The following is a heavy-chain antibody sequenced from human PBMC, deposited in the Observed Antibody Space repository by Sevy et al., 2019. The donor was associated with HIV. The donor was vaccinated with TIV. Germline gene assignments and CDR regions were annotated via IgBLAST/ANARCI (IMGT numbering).Heavy chain of an antibody. J-gene: IGHJ4*02. V-gene: IGHV3-7*03. CDR1: GFTFSSYW. CDR3: ARARDTLYQLLGY. Sequence: GGSLRLSCAASGFTFSSYWMSWVRQAPGKGLEWVANIKQDRSEKYYVDSVKGRFTISRDNAKNSLYLQMNSLRAEDTAVYYCARARDTLYQLLGYWGQGTLVTVSS. CDR2: IKQDRSEK. D-gene: IGHD2-2*01.